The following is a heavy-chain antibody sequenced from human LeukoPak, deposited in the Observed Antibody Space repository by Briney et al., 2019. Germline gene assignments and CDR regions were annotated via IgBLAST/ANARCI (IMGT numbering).Heavy chain of an antibody. D-gene: IGHD3-10*01. CDR3: AKSYHYYGSSIDY. Sequence: GXSLRLSCAASGFTFSSYGMHWVRQAPGKGLEWVAVIWYDGSNKYYADSVKGRFTISRDNSKNTLYLQMNSLRAEDTAVYYCAKSYHYYGSSIDYWGQGTLVTVSS. CDR2: IWYDGSNK. V-gene: IGHV3-33*06. J-gene: IGHJ4*02. CDR1: GFTFSSYG.